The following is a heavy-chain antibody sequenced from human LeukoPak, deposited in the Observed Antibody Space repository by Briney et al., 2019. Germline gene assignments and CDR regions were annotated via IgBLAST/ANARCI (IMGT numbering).Heavy chain of an antibody. V-gene: IGHV4-34*01. CDR3: ARLKYSGKVKGYYYYYMDV. CDR2: INHSGST. J-gene: IGHJ6*03. D-gene: IGHD1-26*01. CDR1: GGSFSGYY. Sequence: SETPSLTCAVYGGSFSGYYWSWIRQPPEKGLEWIGEINHSGSTNYNPSLKSRVTISVNTSKNQFSLKLSSVTAADTAVYYCARLKYSGKVKGYYYYYMDVWGKGTTVTVSS.